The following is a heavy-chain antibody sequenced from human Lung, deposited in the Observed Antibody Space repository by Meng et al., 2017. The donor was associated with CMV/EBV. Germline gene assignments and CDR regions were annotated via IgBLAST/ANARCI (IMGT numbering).Heavy chain of an antibody. CDR1: GFXFSSYS. V-gene: IGHV3-21*01. CDR2: ISSSSSYI. CDR3: ARDLRGYSGYDYPYYYYGMDV. J-gene: IGHJ6*02. D-gene: IGHD5-12*01. Sequence: GGSXRLXCAASGFXFSSYSMNWVRQAPGKGLEWVSSISSSSSYIYYADPVKGRFTISRDNAKNSLYLQMNSLRAEDTAVYYCARDLRGYSGYDYPYYYYGMDVXGQGXTVTVSS.